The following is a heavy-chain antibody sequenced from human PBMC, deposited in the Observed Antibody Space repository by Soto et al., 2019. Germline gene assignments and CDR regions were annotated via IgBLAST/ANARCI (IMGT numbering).Heavy chain of an antibody. Sequence: GGSLRLSCAASGFTFSSYWMHWVRQAPGKGLVWVSRINSDGSSTSYADSVKGRFTISRDNAKNTLYLQMNSLRAEDTAVYYCARVGYDFWSGYVSDYWGQGTLVTVSS. D-gene: IGHD3-3*01. CDR1: GFTFSSYW. CDR3: ARVGYDFWSGYVSDY. V-gene: IGHV3-74*01. CDR2: INSDGSST. J-gene: IGHJ4*02.